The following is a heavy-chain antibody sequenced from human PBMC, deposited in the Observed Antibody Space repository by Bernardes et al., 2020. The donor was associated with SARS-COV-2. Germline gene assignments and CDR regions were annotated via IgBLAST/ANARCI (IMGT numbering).Heavy chain of an antibody. CDR2: IVVGSGNT. D-gene: IGHD3-22*01. CDR3: AAATLHYDSSGYYSENWFDP. Sequence: SVKVSCKASGFTFTSSAVQWVRQARGQRLEWIGWIVVGSGNTTYAQKFQERVTITRDMSTSTAYMELSSLRSEDTAVYYCAAATLHYDSSGYYSENWFDPWGQGTLVTVSS. V-gene: IGHV1-58*01. J-gene: IGHJ5*02. CDR1: GFTFTSSA.